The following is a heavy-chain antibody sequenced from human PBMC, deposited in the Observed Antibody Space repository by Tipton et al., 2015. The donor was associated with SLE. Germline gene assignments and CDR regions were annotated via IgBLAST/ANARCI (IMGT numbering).Heavy chain of an antibody. J-gene: IGHJ4*02. CDR3: ARGSRVEEELQY. CDR2: IYNSVPG. Sequence: TLSLTCTVSGGSISRFSWTWIRQPPGKGLEWMGYIYNSVPGNYNPSLKSRLTISVDTSKNEFSLRLKTVTAADTAVYYCARGSRVEEELQYWGQGALVTVSS. CDR1: GGSISRFS. V-gene: IGHV4-59*01. D-gene: IGHD1-26*01.